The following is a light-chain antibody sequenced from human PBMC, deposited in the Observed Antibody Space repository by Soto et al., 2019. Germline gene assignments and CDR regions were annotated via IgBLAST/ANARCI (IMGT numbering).Light chain of an antibody. Sequence: DIQMTQSPSSLSASIGDRVTLTCRASQSIASYLNWYQQRPGKAPNLLIYVASSLQSGVPSRFSGSGSGTDFTLTITSLQPEYFATYFCQQTYTPPFTFGPGTKVDIK. CDR3: QQTYTPPFT. CDR2: VAS. CDR1: QSIASY. J-gene: IGKJ3*01. V-gene: IGKV1-39*01.